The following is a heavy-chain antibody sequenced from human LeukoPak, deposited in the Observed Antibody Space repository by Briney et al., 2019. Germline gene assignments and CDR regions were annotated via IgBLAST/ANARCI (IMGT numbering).Heavy chain of an antibody. CDR3: AKGGYTTWFDP. CDR1: GFTFREYS. CDR2: IRSNSRDT. D-gene: IGHD2-15*01. Sequence: GGSLRLSCAASGFTFREYSMSWVRQAPGKGLEWVSNIRSNSRDTYYIDSVKGRFTISRDNSKYTVYLEMSSLRVEDTGVYYSAKGGYTTWFDPWGQGTLVTVSS. V-gene: IGHV3-23*01. J-gene: IGHJ5*02.